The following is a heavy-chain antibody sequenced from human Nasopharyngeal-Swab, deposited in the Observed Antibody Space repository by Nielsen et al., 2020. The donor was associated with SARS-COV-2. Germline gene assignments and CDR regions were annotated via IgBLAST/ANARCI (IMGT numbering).Heavy chain of an antibody. Sequence: SETLSLTCTVSGGSISSSSYYWGWIRQPPGKGLEWIGSIYYSGSTYYNPSLKSRVTISVDTSKNQFSLKLSSVTAADTAVYYCARQDSSGYYYVRNSYYFDYWGQGTLVTVSS. CDR3: ARQDSSGYYYVRNSYYFDY. D-gene: IGHD3-22*01. V-gene: IGHV4-39*01. CDR1: GGSISSSSYY. CDR2: IYYSGST. J-gene: IGHJ4*02.